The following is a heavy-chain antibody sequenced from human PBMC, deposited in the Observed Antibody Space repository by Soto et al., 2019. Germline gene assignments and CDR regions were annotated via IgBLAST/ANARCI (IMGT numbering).Heavy chain of an antibody. D-gene: IGHD2-15*01. V-gene: IGHV5-51*01. CDR3: ARAGVVDGGRGYFQH. J-gene: IGHJ1*01. Sequence: GESLKISCKGSGYSFTSYWIGWVRQMPGKGLEWMGIIYPGDSDTRYSPSFQGQVTISADKSISTAYLQWSSLKASDTAMYYCARAGVVDGGRGYFQHWGQGTLVTVSS. CDR2: IYPGDSDT. CDR1: GYSFTSYW.